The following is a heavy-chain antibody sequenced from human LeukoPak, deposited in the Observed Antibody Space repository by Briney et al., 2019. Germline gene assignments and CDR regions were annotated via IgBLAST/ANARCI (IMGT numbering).Heavy chain of an antibody. Sequence: GGSLRLSCAASGFTFSNAWMSWVRQAPGKGPGWVGRIKSKTDGGTTDYAAPVKGRFTISRDDSKNTLYLQMNSLKTEDTAVYYCTTHYDFWSGHNDYWGQGTLVTVSS. D-gene: IGHD3-3*01. CDR3: TTHYDFWSGHNDY. CDR1: GFTFSNAW. V-gene: IGHV3-15*01. CDR2: IKSKTDGGTT. J-gene: IGHJ4*02.